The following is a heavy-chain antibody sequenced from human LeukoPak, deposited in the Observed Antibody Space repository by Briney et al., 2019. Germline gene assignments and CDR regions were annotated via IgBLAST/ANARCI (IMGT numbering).Heavy chain of an antibody. CDR1: GFTFSSYG. V-gene: IGHV3-30*18. J-gene: IGHJ4*02. CDR2: ISYDGSNK. CDR3: AKRGDGGHKSLEY. D-gene: IGHD3-16*01. Sequence: PGGSLRLSCAASGFTFSSYGMHWVRQAPGKGLEWVAVISYDGSNKYYADSVKGRFTISRDNSKNTLYLQMSSLKTEDTAVYYCAKRGDGGHKSLEYWGQGTLVIVSS.